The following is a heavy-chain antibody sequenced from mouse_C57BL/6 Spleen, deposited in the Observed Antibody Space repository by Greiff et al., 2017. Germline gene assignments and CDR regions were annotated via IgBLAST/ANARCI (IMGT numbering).Heavy chain of an antibody. V-gene: IGHV1-26*01. CDR2: INPNNGGT. CDR1: GYTFTDYY. D-gene: IGHD4-1*01. J-gene: IGHJ4*01. CDR3: AGWDSYYAMDY. Sequence: EVQLQQSGPELVKPGASVKISCKASGYTFTDYYMNWVKQSHGKSLEWIGDINPNNGGTSYNQKFKGKATLTVDKSSSTAYMELRSLTSEDSAVYYCAGWDSYYAMDYWGQGTSVTVSS.